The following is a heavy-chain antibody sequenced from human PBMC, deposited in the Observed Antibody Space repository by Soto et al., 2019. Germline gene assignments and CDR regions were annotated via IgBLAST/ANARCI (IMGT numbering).Heavy chain of an antibody. Sequence: GGSLRLSCVASGFIFSSYGMHWVRQAPGKGLVWVAVISYDGSNKYYADSVKGRFTISRDNSKNTLYLQMNSLRAEDTAVYYCASIMITFGGVIVALDAFDIWGQGTMVTVSS. J-gene: IGHJ3*02. CDR1: GFIFSSYG. CDR2: ISYDGSNK. V-gene: IGHV3-30*19. D-gene: IGHD3-16*02. CDR3: ASIMITFGGVIVALDAFDI.